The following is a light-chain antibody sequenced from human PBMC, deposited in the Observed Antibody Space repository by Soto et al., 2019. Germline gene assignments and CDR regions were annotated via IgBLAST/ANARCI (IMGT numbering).Light chain of an antibody. CDR1: QSVSSY. V-gene: IGKV3-11*01. CDR3: QQRSNWPPLS. CDR2: DAS. Sequence: EIVLTQSPATLSLSPGERATLSCRASQSVSSYLAWYQQKPGQAPRLLIYDASNRATGIPARFSGSGSGTDFNLTISSLEPEYFAVYYFQQRSNWPPLSFGGGTKVEIK. J-gene: IGKJ4*01.